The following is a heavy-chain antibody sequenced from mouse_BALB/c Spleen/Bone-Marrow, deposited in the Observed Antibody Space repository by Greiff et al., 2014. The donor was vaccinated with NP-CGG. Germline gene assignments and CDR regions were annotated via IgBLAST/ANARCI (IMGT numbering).Heavy chain of an antibody. CDR1: GFSLTSYG. J-gene: IGHJ3*01. D-gene: IGHD2-3*01. CDR3: AGRGDGYYDWFAY. Sequence: QVQLKESGPGLVQPSQSLSITCTVSGFSLTSYGVHWVRQSPGKGLEWLGVIWSGGSTDYNAAFISRLSISKDNSKSQVFFKMNSLQANDTAIYYCAGRGDGYYDWFAYWGQGTLVTVSA. CDR2: IWSGGST. V-gene: IGHV2-2*02.